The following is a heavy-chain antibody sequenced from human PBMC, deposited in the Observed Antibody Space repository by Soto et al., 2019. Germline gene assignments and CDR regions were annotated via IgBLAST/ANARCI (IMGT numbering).Heavy chain of an antibody. V-gene: IGHV1-46*01. J-gene: IGHJ4*02. CDR3: AKDGPRITPDPGADFDH. Sequence: ASVKVSCKASGYTFTSYYMHWVRQAPGQGLEWMGIINPSGGSTSYAQKFQGRVTMTRDTSTSTVYMELSSLRSEDTAVYYCAKDGPRITPDPGADFDHWGQGILVTVSS. CDR2: INPSGGST. D-gene: IGHD3-10*01. CDR1: GYTFTSYY.